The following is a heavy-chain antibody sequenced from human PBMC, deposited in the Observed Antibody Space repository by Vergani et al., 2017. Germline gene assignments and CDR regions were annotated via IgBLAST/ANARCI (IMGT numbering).Heavy chain of an antibody. CDR1: GGSISSGSYY. J-gene: IGHJ6*02. CDR3: ARGLVLDDYYYYGMDV. D-gene: IGHD2-15*01. CDR2: IYTSGST. V-gene: IGHV4-61*02. Sequence: QVQLQESGPGLVKPSQTLSLTCTVSGGSISSGSYYWSWIRQPAGKGLEWIGRIYTSGSTNYNPSLKSRVTISVDTSKTQFSLKLSCVTAADTAVYYCARGLVLDDYYYYGMDVWGQGTTVTVSS.